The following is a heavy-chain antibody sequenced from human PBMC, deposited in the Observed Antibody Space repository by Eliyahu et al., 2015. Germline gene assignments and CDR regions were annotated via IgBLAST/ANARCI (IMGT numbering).Heavy chain of an antibody. Sequence: PGQGLEWMGLINPRGDSTNYAQKFQGRVTMTRVTSTSTFFMELSSLRHEDTAVYYCAREATGSGGMDVWGQGTTVTVSS. V-gene: IGHV1-46*01. CDR2: INPRGDST. J-gene: IGHJ6*02. CDR3: AREATGSGGMDV. D-gene: IGHD3-10*01.